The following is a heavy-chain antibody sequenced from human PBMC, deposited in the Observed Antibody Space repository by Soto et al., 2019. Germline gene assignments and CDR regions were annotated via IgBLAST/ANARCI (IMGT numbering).Heavy chain of an antibody. Sequence: GGSLRLSCAASGFSFSGSAMHWARQASGKGLEWVGRIRTKSNNYATAYAASVKGRFTISRDDSKNTTYLQMNSLKTEDTAVYYCSRLIMDSLVEQTLFDPWGQGTLVTVSS. J-gene: IGHJ5*02. CDR3: SRLIMDSLVEQTLFDP. CDR1: GFSFSGSA. V-gene: IGHV3-73*01. CDR2: IRTKSNNYAT. D-gene: IGHD2-8*01.